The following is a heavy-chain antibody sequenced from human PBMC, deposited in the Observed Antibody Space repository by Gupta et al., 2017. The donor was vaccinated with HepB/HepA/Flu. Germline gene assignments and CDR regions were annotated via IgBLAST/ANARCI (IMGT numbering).Heavy chain of an antibody. CDR1: GSTFTGYY. Sequence: QVQLVQSGAEVKKPGASVKVSCKASGSTFTGYYMHLVRQAPGQGLEWMGWINPNSGGTNYAQKFQDWVTMTRDTSISTAYMELSRLRSDDTAVYYCARGPLYYYYGMDVWGQGTTVTVSS. CDR2: INPNSGGT. J-gene: IGHJ6*02. CDR3: ARGPLYYYYGMDV. V-gene: IGHV1-2*04.